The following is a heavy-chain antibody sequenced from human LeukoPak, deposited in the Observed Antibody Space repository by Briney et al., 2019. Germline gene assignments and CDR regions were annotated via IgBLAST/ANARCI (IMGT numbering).Heavy chain of an antibody. CDR2: INHSGST. V-gene: IGHV4-34*01. Sequence: SQTLSLTCAVYGGSFSGYYWSWIRQPPGKGLEWIGEINHSGSTNYNPSLKSRVTISVDTSKNQFSLKLSSVTAADTAVYYCARLRLLRYVFDYWGQGTLVTVSS. J-gene: IGHJ4*02. CDR1: GGSFSGYY. D-gene: IGHD3-22*01. CDR3: ARLRLLRYVFDY.